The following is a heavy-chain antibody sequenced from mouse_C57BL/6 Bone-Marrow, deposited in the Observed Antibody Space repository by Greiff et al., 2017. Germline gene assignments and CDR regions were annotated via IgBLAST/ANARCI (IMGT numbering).Heavy chain of an antibody. CDR2: ILPGSGST. D-gene: IGHD2-3*01. V-gene: IGHV1-9*01. Sequence: VQLQQSGAELMKPGASVKLSCKATGYTFTGYWIEWVKQRPGHGLEWIGEILPGSGSTTYNEKFKGKATFTADTSSNTAYMQLSSLTTEDSAIYYCARWGGYYAVGFAYWGQGTLVTVSA. CDR1: GYTFTGYW. J-gene: IGHJ3*01. CDR3: ARWGGYYAVGFAY.